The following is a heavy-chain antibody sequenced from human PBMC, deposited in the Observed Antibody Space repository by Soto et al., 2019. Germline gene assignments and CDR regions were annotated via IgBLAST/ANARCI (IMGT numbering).Heavy chain of an antibody. D-gene: IGHD6-19*01. CDR1: GYTFTGYY. V-gene: IGHV1-2*04. CDR2: INPNSGGT. Sequence: GTSVKVSCKASGYTFTGYYMHWVRQAPGQGLEWMGWINPNSGGTNYAQKFQGWVTMTRDTSISTAYMELSRLRSDDTAVYYCARKGESSGWSAFDYWGQGTLVTVSS. J-gene: IGHJ4*02. CDR3: ARKGESSGWSAFDY.